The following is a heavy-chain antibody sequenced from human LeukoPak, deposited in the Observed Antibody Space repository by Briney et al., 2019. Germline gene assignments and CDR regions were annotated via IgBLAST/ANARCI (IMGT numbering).Heavy chain of an antibody. Sequence: GGSLRLSCAASGFTFSSYSMNWVRQAPGKGLEWISYISSSSSTIYYPDSVKGRFTISRDNAKNSPYLQMNSLRAEDTAVYYCARRGPYYDSRFDYWGQGTLVTVSS. V-gene: IGHV3-48*01. CDR1: GFTFSSYS. CDR3: ARRGPYYDSRFDY. D-gene: IGHD3-22*01. CDR2: ISSSSSTI. J-gene: IGHJ4*02.